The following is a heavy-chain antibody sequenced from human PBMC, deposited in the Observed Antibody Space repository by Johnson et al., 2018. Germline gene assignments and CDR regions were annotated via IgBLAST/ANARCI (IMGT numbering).Heavy chain of an antibody. Sequence: QVQLVESGGGVVQPGRSLRLSCAASGFSFSIYGMHWVRQAPGKGLEWVAVTSHEGSEKFYADSVKGRFSISRDNSKNTLYIQMNSLRVEDTAVYYCAKEVRFHNSGYSYYMDVWGKGTTVTVSS. CDR1: GFSFSIYG. D-gene: IGHD3-22*01. J-gene: IGHJ6*03. V-gene: IGHV3-30*18. CDR2: TSHEGSEK. CDR3: AKEVRFHNSGYSYYMDV.